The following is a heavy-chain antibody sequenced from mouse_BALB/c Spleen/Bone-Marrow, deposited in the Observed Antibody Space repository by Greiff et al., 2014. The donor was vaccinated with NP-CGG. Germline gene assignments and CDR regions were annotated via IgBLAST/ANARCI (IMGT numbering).Heavy chain of an antibody. V-gene: IGHV3-2*02. CDR2: ISYSGST. D-gene: IGHD2-3*01. J-gene: IGHJ3*01. CDR1: GYSITNDYA. Sequence: VQLKESGPGLVKPSQSLSLTCTVTGYSITNDYAWNWIRQFPGNKLEWMGYISYSGSTSYNPSLKSRISITRDTSKSQFFLQLNSVTTEDTATYYCARSNDGFPAWFAHWGQGTLVTVSA. CDR3: ARSNDGFPAWFAH.